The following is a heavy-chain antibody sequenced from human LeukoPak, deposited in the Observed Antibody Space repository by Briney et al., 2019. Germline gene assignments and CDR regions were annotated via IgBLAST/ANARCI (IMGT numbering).Heavy chain of an antibody. Sequence: SQTLSLTCAISGDSVSSNSAAWNWIRQSPSRGLEWLRRTYYRSKWYNDYAVSVKSRITINPDTSKNQFSLQLNSVTPEDTAVYYCAGDLMVRGVIISHIFFDYWGQGTLVTVSS. D-gene: IGHD3-10*01. CDR1: GDSVSSNSAA. CDR3: AGDLMVRGVIISHIFFDY. CDR2: TYYRSKWYN. J-gene: IGHJ4*02. V-gene: IGHV6-1*01.